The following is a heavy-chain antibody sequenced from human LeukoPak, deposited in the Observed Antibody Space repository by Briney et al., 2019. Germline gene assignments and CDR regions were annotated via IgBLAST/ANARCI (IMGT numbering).Heavy chain of an antibody. Sequence: PSETLSLTCTVSGGSISSSSYYWGWIRQPPGKGLEWIGSIYYSGSTYYNPSLKSRVTISVDTSKNQFSLKLSSVTAADTAVYYCARLVTGAKGFDYWGQGTPVTVSS. CDR1: GGSISSSSYY. J-gene: IGHJ4*02. CDR2: IYYSGST. D-gene: IGHD1-14*01. CDR3: ARLVTGAKGFDY. V-gene: IGHV4-39*07.